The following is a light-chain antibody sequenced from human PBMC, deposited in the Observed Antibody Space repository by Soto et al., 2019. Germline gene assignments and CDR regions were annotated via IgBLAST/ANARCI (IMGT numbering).Light chain of an antibody. CDR3: AAWDDSLNGHVV. Sequence: QAVVTQPPSASGTPGQRVTISCSGSRSNIGSNTVNWYQQLPGTAPKLLIYSNNQRPSGVPDRFSGSKSGTSASLAISGLQYEDEDDYYCAAWDDSLNGHVVFGGGTKLTVL. CDR2: SNN. V-gene: IGLV1-44*01. CDR1: RSNIGSNT. J-gene: IGLJ2*01.